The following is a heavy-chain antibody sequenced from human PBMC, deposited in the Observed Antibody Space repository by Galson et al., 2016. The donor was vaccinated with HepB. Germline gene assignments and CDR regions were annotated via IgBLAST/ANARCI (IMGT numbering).Heavy chain of an antibody. CDR1: GFTFRNYD. Sequence: SLRLSCAASGFTFRNYDMHWVRQAAGKSLEWVSGVGVAGDTYSPDSVRGRCTISREDAKNSVYPQMNSLTAGDTAVYFCVRGGLYCGGDCLRPYYFDYWGQGILVTVSS. CDR3: VRGGLYCGGDCLRPYYFDY. D-gene: IGHD2-21*01. CDR2: VGVAGDT. J-gene: IGHJ4*02. V-gene: IGHV3-13*01.